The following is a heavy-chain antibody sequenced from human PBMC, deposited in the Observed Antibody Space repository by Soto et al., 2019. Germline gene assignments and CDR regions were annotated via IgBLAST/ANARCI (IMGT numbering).Heavy chain of an antibody. V-gene: IGHV1-3*05. CDR1: GYTFTSYA. Sequence: QVQLVQSGAEEKKPRASVKVSCKASGYTFTSYAMLWARQAPGQRLEWKGWINAGNRNTKYSQKFQGRVTINSDTSASKAYMELSSLRSEDTAVYYSARAVVVPADFAYWGQGTLVTFSS. CDR3: ARAVVVPADFAY. D-gene: IGHD2-21*02. J-gene: IGHJ4*02. CDR2: INAGNRNT.